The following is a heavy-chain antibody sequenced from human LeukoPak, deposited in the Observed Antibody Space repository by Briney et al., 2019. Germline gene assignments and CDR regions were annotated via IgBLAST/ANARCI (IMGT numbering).Heavy chain of an antibody. CDR1: GGSISSSSYY. CDR2: IYYSGST. CDR3: ARATTVTTYYYYYMDV. V-gene: IGHV4-39*07. J-gene: IGHJ6*03. Sequence: PSETLSLTCTVSGGSISSSSYYWGWIRQPPGKGLEWIGSIYYSGSTYYNPSLKSRVTISVDTSKNQFSLKLSSVTAADTAVYYCARATTVTTYYYYYMDVWGKGTTVTVSS. D-gene: IGHD4-17*01.